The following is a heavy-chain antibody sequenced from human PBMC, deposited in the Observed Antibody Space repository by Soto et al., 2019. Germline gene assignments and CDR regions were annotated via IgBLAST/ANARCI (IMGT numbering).Heavy chain of an antibody. D-gene: IGHD7-27*01. J-gene: IGHJ3*02. Sequence: GGSLRLSCAASGFTFSSYAMSWVRQAPGKGLEWVSAISGSGGSTYYADSVKGRLTISRDNSKNTLYLQMNSRIAEDAAIYYGAKSGARSATDAFDIWGQGTMVTVSS. CDR1: GFTFSSYA. CDR3: AKSGARSATDAFDI. V-gene: IGHV3-23*01. CDR2: ISGSGGST.